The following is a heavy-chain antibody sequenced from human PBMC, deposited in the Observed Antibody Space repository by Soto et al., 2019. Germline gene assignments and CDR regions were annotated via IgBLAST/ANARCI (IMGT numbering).Heavy chain of an antibody. Sequence: SETLSLTCTVSGGSISSYYWSWIRQPPGKGLEWIGYIYYSGSTNYNPSLKSRVTISVDTSKNQFSLKLSSVTAADTAVYYCAAGITVLRYFDWSPGYFDYWGQGTLVTVSS. CDR2: IYYSGST. J-gene: IGHJ4*02. CDR1: GGSISSYY. V-gene: IGHV4-59*01. CDR3: AAGITVLRYFDWSPGYFDY. D-gene: IGHD3-9*01.